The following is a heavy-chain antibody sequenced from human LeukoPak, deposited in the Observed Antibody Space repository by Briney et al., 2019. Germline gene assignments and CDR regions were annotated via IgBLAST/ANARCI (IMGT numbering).Heavy chain of an antibody. CDR3: AKGHSSWYNEYFQH. Sequence: GGSLRLSCAASGFTFSSYGMHWVRQAPGKGLEWVAVISYDGSNKYYADSVKGRFTISRDNSKNTLYLQMNSLRAEDTAVYYCAKGHSSWYNEYFQHWGQGTLVTVSS. CDR2: ISYDGSNK. J-gene: IGHJ1*01. CDR1: GFTFSSYG. D-gene: IGHD6-13*01. V-gene: IGHV3-30*18.